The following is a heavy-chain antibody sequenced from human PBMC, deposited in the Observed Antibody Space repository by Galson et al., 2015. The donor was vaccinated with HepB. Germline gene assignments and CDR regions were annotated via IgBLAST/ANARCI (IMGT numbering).Heavy chain of an antibody. CDR1: GFTFSSYW. J-gene: IGHJ2*01. D-gene: IGHD6-13*01. V-gene: IGHV3-7*01. Sequence: SLRLSCAASGFTFSSYWMSWVRQAPGKGLEWVANIKQDGSEKYYVDSVKGRFTISRDNAKNSLYLQMNSLRAEDTAVYYCAREGGAAAGSYWYFDLWGRGTLVTVSS. CDR2: IKQDGSEK. CDR3: AREGGAAAGSYWYFDL.